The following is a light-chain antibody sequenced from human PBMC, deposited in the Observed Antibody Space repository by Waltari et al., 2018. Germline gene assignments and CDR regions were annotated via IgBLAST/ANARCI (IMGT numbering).Light chain of an antibody. V-gene: IGKV2-29*02. CDR2: DVS. CDR1: QSLLESERKTY. Sequence: VMTQTPVSLYVTPGPPAAMSCQSSQSLLESERKTYLHWYLKKPGQSPQVLIYDVSRRFSGVPDRFSGSGSGTDFTLRISRVEAEDVGVYYCMQGIHLPLTFGGGTKVEMK. CDR3: MQGIHLPLT. J-gene: IGKJ4*01.